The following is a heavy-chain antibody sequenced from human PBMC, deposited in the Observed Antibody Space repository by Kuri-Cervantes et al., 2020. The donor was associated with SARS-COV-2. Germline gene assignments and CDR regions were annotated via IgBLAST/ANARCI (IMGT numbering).Heavy chain of an antibody. D-gene: IGHD2-15*01. J-gene: IGHJ6*03. CDR3: ARGTYCSGGSCYCANYYIDV. CDR2: INSDGSST. CDR1: GFTFSSYW. V-gene: IGHV3-74*01. Sequence: GGSLRLSCAASGFTFSSYWMNWVLQAPGTGLVWVSRINSDGSSTSYADSVKGRFTISRDNAKNTLYLQMNSLRAEDASVYYCARGTYCSGGSCYCANYYIDVWGKGTTVTVSS.